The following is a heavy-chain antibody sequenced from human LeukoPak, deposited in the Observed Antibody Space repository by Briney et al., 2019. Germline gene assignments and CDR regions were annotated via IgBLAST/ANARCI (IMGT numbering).Heavy chain of an antibody. CDR2: ISGSGGST. CDR3: AKLHDYVWGSYRELDY. D-gene: IGHD3-16*02. CDR1: GFTFSSYA. V-gene: IGHV3-23*01. Sequence: WGSLRLSCAASGFTFSSYAMSWVRQAPGKGLEWVSAISGSGGSTYYADSVKGRFTISRDNSKNTLYLQMNSLRAEDTAVYYCAKLHDYVWGSYRELDYWGQGTLVTVSS. J-gene: IGHJ4*02.